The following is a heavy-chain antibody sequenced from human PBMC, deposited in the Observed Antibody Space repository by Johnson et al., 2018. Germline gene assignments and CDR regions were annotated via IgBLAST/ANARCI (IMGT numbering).Heavy chain of an antibody. Sequence: VQLVQSGGGLVQRGGSLTLSCTASGFTFTYYALTWVRQAPGKGLEWVSTIKGNGVETYYADSVKGRFTISRVNSKNTLYLQINTLRAEDTAVYYCAKDLPDPGFQPFDSWGQGTLVTVSS. D-gene: IGHD2/OR15-2a*01. CDR3: AKDLPDPGFQPFDS. V-gene: IGHV3-23*04. J-gene: IGHJ4*02. CDR1: GFTFTYYA. CDR2: IKGNGVET.